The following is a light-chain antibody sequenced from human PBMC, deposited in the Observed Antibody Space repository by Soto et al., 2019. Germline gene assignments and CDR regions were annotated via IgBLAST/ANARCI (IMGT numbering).Light chain of an antibody. V-gene: IGKV1-5*01. J-gene: IGKJ1*01. CDR2: DAS. CDR1: QSISSW. CDR3: QQYNSYSWT. Sequence: DIQMTQSPSTLSASVGDRVTITCRASQSISSWVAWYQQKPGKAPKLLIYDASSLESGVPSRFSGSGSGTECTRTISSLQPDDLATDYGQQYNSYSWTSGQGTKVESK.